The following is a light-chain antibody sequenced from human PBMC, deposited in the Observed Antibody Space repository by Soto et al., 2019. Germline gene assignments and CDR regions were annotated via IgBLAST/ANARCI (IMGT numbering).Light chain of an antibody. CDR3: QQYGSSPPT. CDR1: QSVTTNY. Sequence: EIVLTQSPGTLSLSAGERATLSCRASQSVTTNYLAWYQQKPGQAPRLLIYGASSRAAGIPDRFSGSGSGTDFTVTISRLEPEDFAVYYCQQYGSSPPTFGPGTKVDIK. J-gene: IGKJ3*01. V-gene: IGKV3-20*01. CDR2: GAS.